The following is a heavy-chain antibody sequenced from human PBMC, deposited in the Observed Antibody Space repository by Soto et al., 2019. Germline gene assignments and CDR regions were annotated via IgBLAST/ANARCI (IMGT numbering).Heavy chain of an antibody. Sequence: QVLLQESGPGLVKPSGTLSLTCAVSGGSISSSNWWSWVRQPPGKGLEWIVEIYHSGSTNYNPSLKSRVTISVDKSKNQFSLKLSSVTAADTAVYYCATSPDYGDYVWSGSFDLWGRGTLVTVSS. CDR2: IYHSGST. D-gene: IGHD4-17*01. V-gene: IGHV4-4*02. CDR3: ATSPDYGDYVWSGSFDL. CDR1: GGSISSSNW. J-gene: IGHJ2*01.